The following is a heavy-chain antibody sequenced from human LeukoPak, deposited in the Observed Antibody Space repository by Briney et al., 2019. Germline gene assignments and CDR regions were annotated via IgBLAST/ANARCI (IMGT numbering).Heavy chain of an antibody. V-gene: IGHV3-30*03. CDR3: ALGGGSYYGY. D-gene: IGHD3-16*01. Sequence: GGSLRLSCAASGFTFSSYGMHWVRQAPGKGLEWVAVISYDGSNKHYADSVKGRFTISRDNSKNTLYLQMNSLRAEDTAVYYCALGGGSYYGYWGQGTLVTVSS. CDR1: GFTFSSYG. CDR2: ISYDGSNK. J-gene: IGHJ4*02.